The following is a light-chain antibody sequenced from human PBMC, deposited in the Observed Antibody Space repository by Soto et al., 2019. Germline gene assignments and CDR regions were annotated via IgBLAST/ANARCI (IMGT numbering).Light chain of an antibody. CDR2: AAS. V-gene: IGKV1-8*01. CDR3: QQYYSYPRT. J-gene: IGKJ1*01. Sequence: AIPMTQSPSSLSASPGDRVTITCRASQGISSYLAWYQQKPGKAPKLLIYAASTLQSGVPSRFSGSGSGTDFTLTISCLQSEDFATYYCQQYYSYPRTFGQGTKVDIK. CDR1: QGISSY.